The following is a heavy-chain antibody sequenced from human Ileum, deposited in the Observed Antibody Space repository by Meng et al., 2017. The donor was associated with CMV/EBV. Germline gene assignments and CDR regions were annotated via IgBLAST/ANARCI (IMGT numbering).Heavy chain of an antibody. CDR2: ISLGNGQT. CDR3: ARDVWGFDY. V-gene: IGHV1-18*04. CDR1: GYTFTDHN. D-gene: IGHD7-27*01. J-gene: IGHJ4*02. Sequence: QFHLQQSGAEVKKPGASVKISCKTSGYTFTDHNIGRVRQAPGQGLEWVGWISLGNGQTVYGHKVQGRVTVTTDTSTSTAYMELRSLRSDDTAMYYCARDVWGFDYWGQGTLVTVSS.